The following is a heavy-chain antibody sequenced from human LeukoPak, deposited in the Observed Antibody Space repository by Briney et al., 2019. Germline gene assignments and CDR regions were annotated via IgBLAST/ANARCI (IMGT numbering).Heavy chain of an antibody. D-gene: IGHD4-23*01. J-gene: IGHJ4*02. V-gene: IGHV4-30-4*01. CDR2: IYYSGST. CDR3: ARVLRWEGRYFDY. CDR1: GGSISSGDYY. Sequence: SQTLSLTCTVSGGSISSGDYYWSWLRQPPGKGLEWIGYIYYSGSTYYNPSLKSRVTISVDTSKNQFSLKLSSVTAADTAVYYCARVLRWEGRYFDYWGQGTLVTVSS.